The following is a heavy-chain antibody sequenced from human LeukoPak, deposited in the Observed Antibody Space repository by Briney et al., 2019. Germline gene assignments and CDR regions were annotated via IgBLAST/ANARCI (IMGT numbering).Heavy chain of an antibody. CDR2: IYSGGST. CDR1: GFTVSSNY. Sequence: GGSLRLSCAASGFTVSSNYMSWVRQAPGKGLEWVSVIYSGGSTYYADSVKGRFTISRDNSKNTLYLQMNSLRAEDTAVYCCARDGTYYYDSSGETWGQGTLVTVSS. J-gene: IGHJ5*02. V-gene: IGHV3-53*01. D-gene: IGHD3-22*01. CDR3: ARDGTYYYDSSGET.